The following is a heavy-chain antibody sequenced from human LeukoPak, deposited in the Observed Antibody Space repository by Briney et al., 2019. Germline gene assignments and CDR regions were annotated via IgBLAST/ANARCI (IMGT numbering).Heavy chain of an antibody. D-gene: IGHD7-27*01. CDR1: GFTFSSYG. CDR3: ARGLTNWYQVTGIDY. Sequence: GRSLRLSCAASGFTFSSYGMQWVRQAPGKGLEWVAIIWYDGSNKYYADSVKGRFTISRDNSKNTLYLQMNSLRAEDTAVHYCARGLTNWYQVTGIDYWGQGTLVTVSS. J-gene: IGHJ4*02. V-gene: IGHV3-33*01. CDR2: IWYDGSNK.